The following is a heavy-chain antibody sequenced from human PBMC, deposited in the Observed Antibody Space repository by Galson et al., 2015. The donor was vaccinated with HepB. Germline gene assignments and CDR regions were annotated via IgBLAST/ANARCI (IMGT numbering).Heavy chain of an antibody. J-gene: IGHJ4*02. D-gene: IGHD4-17*01. CDR1: GFTFSSYG. CDR2: ISYDGSNK. V-gene: IGHV3-30*03. Sequence: SLRLSCAASGFTFSSYGMHWVRQAPGKGLEWVAVISYDGSNKYYADSVKGRFTISRDNSKNTLYLQMNSLRAEDMAVYYCARDQETTHIDYWGQGTLVTVSS. CDR3: ARDQETTHIDY.